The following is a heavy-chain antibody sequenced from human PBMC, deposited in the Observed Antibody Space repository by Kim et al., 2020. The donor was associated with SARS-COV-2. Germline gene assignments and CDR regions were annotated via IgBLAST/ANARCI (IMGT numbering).Heavy chain of an antibody. V-gene: IGHV4-4*02. Sequence: SETLSLTCAVSGGSISSSNWWSWVRQPPGKGLEWIGEIYHSGSTNYNPSLKSRVTISVDKSKNQFSLKLSSVTAADTAVYYCARARVLGYCSGGSCYAPPDYYYGMDVWGQGTTVTVSS. CDR2: IYHSGST. CDR3: ARARVLGYCSGGSCYAPPDYYYGMDV. J-gene: IGHJ6*02. D-gene: IGHD2-15*01. CDR1: GGSISSSNW.